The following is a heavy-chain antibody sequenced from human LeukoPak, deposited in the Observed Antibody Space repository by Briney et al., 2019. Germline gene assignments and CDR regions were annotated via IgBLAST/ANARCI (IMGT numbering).Heavy chain of an antibody. Sequence: GGSLRLSCAASGFTFNNYAMSWVRQAPGKGLEWVSAISGRGGNTYYADSVKGRFTISRDNSNNTLYRQMNSLRAEATAVYYCAKEIMETTYFDYWGQGTLVTVSS. CDR1: GFTFNNYA. CDR2: ISGRGGNT. J-gene: IGHJ4*02. CDR3: AKEIMETTYFDY. V-gene: IGHV3-23*01. D-gene: IGHD3-16*01.